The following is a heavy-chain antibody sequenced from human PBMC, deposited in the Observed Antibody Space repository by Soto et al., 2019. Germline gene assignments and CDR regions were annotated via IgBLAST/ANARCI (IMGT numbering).Heavy chain of an antibody. V-gene: IGHV3-23*01. CDR1: GFTFSTYA. D-gene: IGHD5-12*01. J-gene: IGHJ4*02. CDR2: ISGSGDST. Sequence: EVQLLESGGGLVQPGGSLRLSCATSGFTFSTYAMIWVRQAPGKGLEWVSAISGSGDSTYYADSVKGRFTISRDNSKNTLYLQMSSLRAEDTAIYHCAKDSFINLRGYDSYWGQGTLVTVSS. CDR3: AKDSFINLRGYDSY.